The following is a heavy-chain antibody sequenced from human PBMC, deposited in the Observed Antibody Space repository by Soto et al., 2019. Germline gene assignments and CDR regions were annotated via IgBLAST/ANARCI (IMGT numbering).Heavy chain of an antibody. CDR3: ARTLSMGATADY. D-gene: IGHD1-26*01. V-gene: IGHV4-30-4*01. CDR2: IYYSGST. Sequence: SETLSLTCTVSGGSISSGDYYWSWIRQPPGKGLEWIGYIYYSGSTYYNPSLKSRVTISVDTSKNQFSLKLSSVTAADTAVYYCARTLSMGATADYWGQGTLVTVSS. J-gene: IGHJ4*02. CDR1: GGSISSGDYY.